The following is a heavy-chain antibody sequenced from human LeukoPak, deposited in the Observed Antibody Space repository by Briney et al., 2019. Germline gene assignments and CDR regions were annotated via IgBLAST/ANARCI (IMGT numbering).Heavy chain of an antibody. Sequence: GRSLRLSCAASGFTFDDYAMHWVRQAPGKGLEWVSGISWNSGSIGYADSVKGRFTISRDNAKNSLYLQMNSLRAEDTALYYCAKVRPANYYDSSGASDYWGQGTLVTVSS. CDR2: ISWNSGSI. J-gene: IGHJ4*02. CDR3: AKVRPANYYDSSGASDY. D-gene: IGHD3-22*01. CDR1: GFTFDDYA. V-gene: IGHV3-9*01.